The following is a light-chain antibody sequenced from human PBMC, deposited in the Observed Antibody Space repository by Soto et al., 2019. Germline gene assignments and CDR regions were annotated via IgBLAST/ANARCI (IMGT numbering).Light chain of an antibody. CDR1: QSIDTY. Sequence: DIQMTQSPSSLSASVGDSVTITCRASQSIDTYLNWYQQKPGKAPTRLIYAASSLQSGVPSRFSGSGSGTDFTLTISSLQPEDFATYYCQQSYSTLMYTFGQGTKLEIK. CDR3: QQSYSTLMYT. CDR2: AAS. J-gene: IGKJ2*01. V-gene: IGKV1-39*01.